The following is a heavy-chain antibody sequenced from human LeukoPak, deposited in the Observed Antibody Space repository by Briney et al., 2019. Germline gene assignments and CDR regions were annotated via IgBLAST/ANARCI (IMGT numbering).Heavy chain of an antibody. CDR1: GGSISSYY. Sequence: SETLSLTCTVSGGSISSYYWSWIRQPAGKGLEWIGRIYTSGSTNYNPSLKSRVTMSVDTSKNQFSLKLSSVTAADTAVYYCAREIAARPSNWFDPWGQGTLVTVSS. CDR3: AREIAARPSNWFDP. D-gene: IGHD6-6*01. V-gene: IGHV4-4*07. J-gene: IGHJ5*02. CDR2: IYTSGST.